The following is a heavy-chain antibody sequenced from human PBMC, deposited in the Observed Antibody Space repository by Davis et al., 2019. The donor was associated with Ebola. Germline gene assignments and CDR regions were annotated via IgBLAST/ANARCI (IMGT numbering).Heavy chain of an antibody. Sequence: ASVKVSCKASGYTFTNSQMHWVRQAPGLGLEWMGIINPSDGRASYAQKFEGRVSMTRDTSASTVYMSLSSLRSEDTAVYYCARDQADSAVTYYFDYWGQGTQVTVSS. CDR3: ARDQADSAVTYYFDY. CDR1: GYTFTNSQ. V-gene: IGHV1-46*01. D-gene: IGHD5-18*01. J-gene: IGHJ4*02. CDR2: INPSDGRA.